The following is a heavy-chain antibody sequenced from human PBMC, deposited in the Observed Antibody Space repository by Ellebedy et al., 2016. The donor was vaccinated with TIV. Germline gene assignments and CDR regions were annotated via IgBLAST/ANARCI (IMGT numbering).Heavy chain of an antibody. CDR3: AKDSGLSGWYFDY. V-gene: IGHV3-23*01. CDR2: ISDSGGAT. Sequence: PGESLKISCAASGFTFRSYAMGWVRQAPGKGLEWISVISDSGGATYYAAPLKGRFTTSRDNSNDIVYLQINSLRPDDTAVYYCAKDSGLSGWYFDYWGQGTLVTVSS. J-gene: IGHJ4*02. D-gene: IGHD6-19*01. CDR1: GFTFRSYA.